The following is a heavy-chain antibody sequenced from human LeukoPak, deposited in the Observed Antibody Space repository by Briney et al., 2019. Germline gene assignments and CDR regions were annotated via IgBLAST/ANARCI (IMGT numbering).Heavy chain of an antibody. D-gene: IGHD5-24*01. CDR2: ISSSSRTI. CDR3: ATGRRKMATMAEFAFDI. V-gene: IGHV3-48*01. J-gene: IGHJ3*02. Sequence: PGGSLRLSCAASGFTFSSYSMNWVRQAPGKGLEWVSYISSSSRTIYYADSVKGRFTISRDNAKNSLYLKMNSLRAEDTAVYYCATGRRKMATMAEFAFDIWGQGTMVTVSS. CDR1: GFTFSSYS.